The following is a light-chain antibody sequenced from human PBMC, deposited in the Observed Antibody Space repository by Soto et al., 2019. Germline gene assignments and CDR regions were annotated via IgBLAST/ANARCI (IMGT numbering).Light chain of an antibody. V-gene: IGLV2-14*01. CDR2: EVT. Sequence: QSALTQPASVSGSPGQSITISCTGTSSDVGGYRYVSWYRQYPGKAPKIIIYEVTNRPSGVSNRFSGSKSGNTASLTISGLQAEDEADYYCSAYTSSTTFIFGTGTQLTVL. J-gene: IGLJ1*01. CDR3: SAYTSSTTFI. CDR1: SSDVGGYRY.